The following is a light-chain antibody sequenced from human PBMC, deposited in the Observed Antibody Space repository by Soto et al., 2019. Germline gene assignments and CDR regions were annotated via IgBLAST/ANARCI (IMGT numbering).Light chain of an antibody. V-gene: IGKV1-39*01. CDR1: QSISSY. J-gene: IGKJ1*01. CDR2: AAS. CDR3: QQRYSTSWT. Sequence: DIQMTQSPSSLYASLGDRVTITCRASQSISSYLNWYQQKPGKAPKLLIYAASSLQSGVPSRFSVSGSGTDFTLTISRLKTEDFATYYCQQRYSTSWTFCQGTKVDIK.